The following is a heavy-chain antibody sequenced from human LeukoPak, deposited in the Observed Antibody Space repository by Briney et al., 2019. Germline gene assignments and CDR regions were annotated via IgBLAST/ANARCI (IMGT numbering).Heavy chain of an antibody. CDR2: ISSSSSYI. D-gene: IGHD3-10*01. CDR1: GFTFSSYS. V-gene: IGHV3-21*01. J-gene: IGHJ4*02. CDR3: ARSLYGSGSYHFDY. Sequence: GGSLRLSCAASGFTFSSYSMNWVRQAPGKGLEWVSSISSSSSYIYYADSVKGRFTISRDNAKNSLYLQMNSLRAEDTAVYYCARSLYGSGSYHFDYWGQGTLVTVSS.